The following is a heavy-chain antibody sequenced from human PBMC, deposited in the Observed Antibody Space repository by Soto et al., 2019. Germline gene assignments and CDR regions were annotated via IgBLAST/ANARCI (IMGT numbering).Heavy chain of an antibody. Sequence: PSETLSLTCTVSGGSISSYYWSWIRQPPGKGLEWIGYIYHSGSTYYNPSLKSRVTISVDRSKNQFSLKLSSVTAADTAVYYCASGYCSGGNCYSGGYFQHWGQGTLVTVSS. CDR3: ASGYCSGGNCYSGGYFQH. D-gene: IGHD2-15*01. J-gene: IGHJ1*01. CDR2: IYHSGST. V-gene: IGHV4-59*12. CDR1: GGSISSYY.